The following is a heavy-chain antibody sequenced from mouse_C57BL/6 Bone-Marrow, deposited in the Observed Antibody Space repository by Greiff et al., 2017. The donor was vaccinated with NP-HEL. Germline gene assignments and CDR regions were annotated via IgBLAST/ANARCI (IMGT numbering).Heavy chain of an antibody. CDR1: GYAFSSSW. CDR3: ARSPFITTVVAEGYYAMDY. Sequence: VQLQQSGPELVKPGASVKISCKASGYAFSSSWMNWVKQRPGKGLEWIGRIYPGDGDTNYNGKFKGKATLTADKSSSTAYMQLSSLTSEDSAVYFCARSPFITTVVAEGYYAMDYWGQGTSVTVSS. D-gene: IGHD1-1*01. V-gene: IGHV1-82*01. CDR2: IYPGDGDT. J-gene: IGHJ4*01.